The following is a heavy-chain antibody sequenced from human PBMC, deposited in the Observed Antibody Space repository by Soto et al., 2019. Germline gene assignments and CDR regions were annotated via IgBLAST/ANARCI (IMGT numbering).Heavy chain of an antibody. V-gene: IGHV4-30-2*01. CDR1: GGSISSGGYS. CDR3: ARDLGYCSSTSCSYDAFDI. CDR2: IYHSGST. Sequence: QLQLQESGSGLVKPSQTLSLTCAVSGGSISSGGYSWSWIRQPPGKGLEWIGYIYHSGSTYYNPSLKSRVTISVDRSKNQFSLKLSSVTAADTAVYYCARDLGYCSSTSCSYDAFDIWGQGTMVTVSS. D-gene: IGHD2-2*01. J-gene: IGHJ3*02.